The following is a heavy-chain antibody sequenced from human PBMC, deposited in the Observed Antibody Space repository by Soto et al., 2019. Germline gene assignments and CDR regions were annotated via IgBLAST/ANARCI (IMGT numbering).Heavy chain of an antibody. J-gene: IGHJ4*02. CDR2: IRGDGSVT. CDR3: ARDLVYGSGSCDH. V-gene: IGHV3-74*01. D-gene: IGHD3-10*01. Sequence: EVQLVESGGGLVQPGGSLRLSCAASGFTFSSHWMHWVRQAPGKGLVWVSRIRGDGSVTFYADSVKGRFTMSRDNAKNTLYLQMDRLRAEDKAVDYCARDLVYGSGSCDHWGQGTLVTVSS. CDR1: GFTFSSHW.